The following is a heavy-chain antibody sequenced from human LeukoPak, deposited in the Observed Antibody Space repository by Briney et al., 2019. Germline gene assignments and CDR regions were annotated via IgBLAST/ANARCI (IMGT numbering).Heavy chain of an antibody. CDR2: IYYSGST. Sequence: PSETLSLTCTVSGGSISSYYWSWIRQPPGKGLEWIGYIYYSGSTNYNPSLKSRVTISVDTSKNQFSLKLSSVTAADTAVYYCARDSGYSYGLNFDYWGQGTLVTVSS. V-gene: IGHV4-59*01. CDR1: GGSISSYY. D-gene: IGHD5-18*01. CDR3: ARDSGYSYGLNFDY. J-gene: IGHJ4*02.